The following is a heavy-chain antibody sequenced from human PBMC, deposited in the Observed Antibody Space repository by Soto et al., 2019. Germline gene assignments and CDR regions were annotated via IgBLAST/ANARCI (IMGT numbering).Heavy chain of an antibody. CDR2: ISGSGGST. Sequence: GGSLRRYCASTCFPFRIYSMSWVRQAPGKGLEWVSAISGSGGSTYYADSVKGRFTISRDNSKNTLYLQMNSLRAEDTAVYYCATGRVVITSVWGKGT. D-gene: IGHD3-22*01. CDR1: CFPFRIYS. J-gene: IGHJ6*03. CDR3: ATGRVVITSV. V-gene: IGHV3-23*01.